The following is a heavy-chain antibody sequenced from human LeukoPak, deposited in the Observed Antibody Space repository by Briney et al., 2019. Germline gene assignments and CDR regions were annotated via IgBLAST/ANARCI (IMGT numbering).Heavy chain of an antibody. CDR3: ARASSTY. CDR1: GYTFMNYY. V-gene: IGHV1-2*02. Sequence: AAVKVSCKTSGYTFMNYYVHWVRQAPGQGLEWMGWIDPHSGGTNFAQKFKGRVTGTRDTSISTVYMELDRLQSDDTAVYYCARASSTYWGQGTQVTVS. CDR2: IDPHSGGT. J-gene: IGHJ4*02.